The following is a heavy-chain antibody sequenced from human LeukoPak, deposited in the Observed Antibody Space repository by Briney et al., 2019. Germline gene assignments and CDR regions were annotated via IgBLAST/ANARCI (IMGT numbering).Heavy chain of an antibody. D-gene: IGHD6-19*01. Sequence: ASVKVSCKASGGTFSSYAISWVRQAPRQGLEWMGGIIPIFGTANYAQKFQGRVTITADESTSTAYMELSSLRSEDTAVYYCARERRSSQYSSGWTNFDYWGQGTLVTVSS. CDR2: IIPIFGTA. CDR3: ARERRSSQYSSGWTNFDY. J-gene: IGHJ4*02. CDR1: GGTFSSYA. V-gene: IGHV1-69*13.